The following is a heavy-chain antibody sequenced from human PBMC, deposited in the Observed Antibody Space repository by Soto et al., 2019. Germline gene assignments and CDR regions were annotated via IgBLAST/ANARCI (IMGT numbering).Heavy chain of an antibody. CDR3: ARGPILPTSEGVPAALSWFDP. V-gene: IGHV4-59*02. CDR1: GDSVTNYY. CDR2: IYYSGSA. J-gene: IGHJ5*02. D-gene: IGHD3-16*01. Sequence: SETLSLTCTVSGDSVTNYYWTWIRQPPGKGLEWIAYIYYSGSANYNPSLKSRVTISIDTSKNQFSLNLSSMTSADTAVYYCARGPILPTSEGVPAALSWFDPSHQGPLVTVST.